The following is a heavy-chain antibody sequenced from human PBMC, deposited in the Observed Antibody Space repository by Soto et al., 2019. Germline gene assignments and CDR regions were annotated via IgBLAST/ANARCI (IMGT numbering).Heavy chain of an antibody. CDR2: INHSGST. J-gene: IGHJ4*02. Sequence: SETLSLTCAVYGGSFRGYYWSWIRQPPGKGLEWIREINHSGSTNYNPSLKSRVTISVDTSKNQFSLKLSSVTAADTAVYYCAREKPYSSSWYHDYWGQGTLVTVSS. CDR1: GGSFRGYY. V-gene: IGHV4-34*01. D-gene: IGHD6-13*01. CDR3: AREKPYSSSWYHDY.